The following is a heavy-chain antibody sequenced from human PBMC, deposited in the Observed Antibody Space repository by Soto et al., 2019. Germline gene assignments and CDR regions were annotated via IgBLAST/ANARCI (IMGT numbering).Heavy chain of an antibody. D-gene: IGHD1-1*01. Sequence: SETLSLTCAVSGASISNANWWTWVRQFPGKGLEWIGQIYHSGSTNYSPSLKSRVSISVDKSRNQFSLKLNSVTAADTAVYYCARRGVQLRPNWFDPWGQGILVTVSS. CDR1: GASISNANW. CDR2: IYHSGST. CDR3: ARRGVQLRPNWFDP. V-gene: IGHV4-4*02. J-gene: IGHJ5*02.